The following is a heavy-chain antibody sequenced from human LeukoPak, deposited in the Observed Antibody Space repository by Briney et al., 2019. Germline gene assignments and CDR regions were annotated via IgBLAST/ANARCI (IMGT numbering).Heavy chain of an antibody. J-gene: IGHJ6*04. CDR1: GFTFSSYG. V-gene: IGHV3-30*18. Sequence: GGSLRLSCAASGFTFSSYGMHWVRQAPGKGLEWVAVISYDGSNKYYADSVKGRFTISRGNSKNTLYLQMNSLRAEDTAVYYCAKLTCSSTSCYEDYYYYYGMDVWGKGTTVTVSS. CDR3: AKLTCSSTSCYEDYYYYYGMDV. D-gene: IGHD2-2*01. CDR2: ISYDGSNK.